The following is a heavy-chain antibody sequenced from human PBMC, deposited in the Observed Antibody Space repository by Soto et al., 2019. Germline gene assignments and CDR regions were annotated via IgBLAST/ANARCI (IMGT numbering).Heavy chain of an antibody. CDR1: GVTVSSNY. J-gene: IGHJ4*02. Sequence: EVQLVESGGGLVQPGGSLRLSCAASGVTVSSNYMSWVRQAPGKGLEWVSVIYSGGSTYYADSVKGRFTITRDNSKNTLYLQMHSLRAEDTAVYYCARHGYNSGGGYFDYWGQGTLVTVSS. CDR2: IYSGGST. CDR3: ARHGYNSGGGYFDY. V-gene: IGHV3-66*04. D-gene: IGHD5-18*01.